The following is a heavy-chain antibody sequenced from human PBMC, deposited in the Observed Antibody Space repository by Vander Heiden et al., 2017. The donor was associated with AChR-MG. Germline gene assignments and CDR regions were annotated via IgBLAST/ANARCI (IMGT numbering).Heavy chain of an antibody. Sequence: QVQLVQSGAEVKKPGASVKVSCQASGYTFPSYDINWVRQATGQGLEWMGWMNPNSGNTGYAQKFQGRVTMTRNTSISTAYMELSSLRSEDTAVFYCARNKPASRYFDLWGRGTLVTVSS. CDR2: MNPNSGNT. CDR3: ARNKPASRYFDL. CDR1: GYTFPSYD. V-gene: IGHV1-8*01. J-gene: IGHJ2*01.